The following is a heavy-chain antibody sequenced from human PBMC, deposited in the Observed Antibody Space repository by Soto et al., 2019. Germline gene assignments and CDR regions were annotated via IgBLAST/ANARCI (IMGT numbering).Heavy chain of an antibody. D-gene: IGHD3-3*01. V-gene: IGHV4-4*02. CDR2: IYHIGST. J-gene: IGHJ6*02. Sequence: QVLLEESGPGLVRPSGTLSLTCSVSGASINSANWWVWVRQPPGKGLEWSGEIYHIGSTTYNPSLKSRATISVDKSKNQFSPIVTSVTAADTAVYYWAKRYDFWSGRWYGLGVWGQGTTVTVSS. CDR1: GASINSANW. CDR3: AKRYDFWSGRWYGLGV.